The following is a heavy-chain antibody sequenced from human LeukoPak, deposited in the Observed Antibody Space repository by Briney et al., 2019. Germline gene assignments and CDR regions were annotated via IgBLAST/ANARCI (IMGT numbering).Heavy chain of an antibody. D-gene: IGHD1-1*01. CDR3: ARDYRLGTYDYYGMDV. J-gene: IGHJ6*02. Sequence: PSETLSLTCTVSGGSISSYYWSWIRQPPGKGLEWIGYIYYSGSTNYNPSLKSRVTISVDTSKNQFSLKLSSVTAADTAVYFCARDYRLGTYDYYGMDVWGQGTTVTVSS. CDR1: GGSISSYY. CDR2: IYYSGST. V-gene: IGHV4-59*01.